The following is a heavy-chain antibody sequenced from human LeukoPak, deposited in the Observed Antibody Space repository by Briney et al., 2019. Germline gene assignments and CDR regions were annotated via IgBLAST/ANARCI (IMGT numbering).Heavy chain of an antibody. D-gene: IGHD6-19*01. CDR1: GYTFTGYY. J-gene: IGHJ6*02. CDR2: INPNSGGT. CDR3: ARMEEQWLDSYYYGMDV. V-gene: IGHV1-2*02. Sequence: GASVKVSCKASGYTFTGYYKHWVRQAPGQGLEWMGWINPNSGGTNYAQKFQGRVTMTRDTSISTAYMELSRLRSDDTAVYYCARMEEQWLDSYYYGMDVWGQGTTVTVSS.